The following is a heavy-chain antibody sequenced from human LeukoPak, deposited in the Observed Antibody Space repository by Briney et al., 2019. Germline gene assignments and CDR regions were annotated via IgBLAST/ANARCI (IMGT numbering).Heavy chain of an antibody. CDR2: INHSGST. J-gene: IGHJ6*03. V-gene: IGHV4-38-2*02. CDR3: ATSLTTVTHYYYYMDV. CDR1: GYSISSGYY. D-gene: IGHD4-11*01. Sequence: PSETLSLTCTVSGYSISSGYYWGWIRQPPGKGLEWIGEINHSGSTNYNPSLKSRVTISVDTSKNQFSLKLSSVTAADTAVYYCATSLTTVTHYYYYMDVWGKGTTVTISS.